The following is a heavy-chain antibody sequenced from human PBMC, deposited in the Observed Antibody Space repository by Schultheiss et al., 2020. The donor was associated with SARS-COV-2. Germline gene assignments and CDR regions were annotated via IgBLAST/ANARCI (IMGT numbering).Heavy chain of an antibody. CDR3: ATDTLQSGD. D-gene: IGHD5-24*01. V-gene: IGHV1-58*02. CDR1: GYTFTSYG. J-gene: IGHJ4*02. Sequence: SVKVSCKASGYTFTSYGISWVRQAPGQGLEWIGWIVVGSGNTNYAQKFQDRVTITRDMSTSTAYMELTSLTSEDTAIYYCATDTLQSGDWGQGTLVTVSS. CDR2: IVVGSGNT.